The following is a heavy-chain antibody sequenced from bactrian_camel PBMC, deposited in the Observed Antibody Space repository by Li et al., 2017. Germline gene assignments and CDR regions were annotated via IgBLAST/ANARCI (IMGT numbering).Heavy chain of an antibody. J-gene: IGHJ4*01. CDR3: TTKLDNGNSCGGPRY. Sequence: VQLVESGGGSVQTGGSLRLSCAASGYTFGSYCMGWFRQTPGKEREGVAHINPDGTARYVDSVAGRFTISADSAMNSLFLEMNSLKPEDTAMYYCTTKLDNGNSCGGPRYWGQGTQVTVS. CDR1: GYTFGSYC. CDR2: INPDGTA. V-gene: IGHV3S55*01. D-gene: IGHD4*01.